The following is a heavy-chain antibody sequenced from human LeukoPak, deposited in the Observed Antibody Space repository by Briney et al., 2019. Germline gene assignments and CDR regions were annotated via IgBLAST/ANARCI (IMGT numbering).Heavy chain of an antibody. Sequence: GGSLRLSCAASGFTFSSYGMHWVRQAPGKGLEWVAVIWYDGSNKYYADSVKGRFTISRDNSKNTLYLQMNSLRAEDTAVYYRARSEGYYDILTGYYYYYGIDVWGKGTTVTVSS. CDR2: IWYDGSNK. CDR3: ARSEGYYDILTGYYYYYGIDV. V-gene: IGHV3-33*01. J-gene: IGHJ6*04. CDR1: GFTFSSYG. D-gene: IGHD3-9*01.